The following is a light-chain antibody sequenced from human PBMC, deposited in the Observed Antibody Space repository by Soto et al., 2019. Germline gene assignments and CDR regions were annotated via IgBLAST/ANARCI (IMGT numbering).Light chain of an antibody. J-gene: IGLJ2*01. Sequence: QSALTQPASVSGSPGQSITISCTGTSSDIVRYKFVSWFQQHPGKAPKLMIFEGTNRPSGVSNRFSGSKSGNTASLTISGLQAEDEAIYFCSSSTNTNTLVIFGGGTQLTVL. CDR2: EGT. CDR1: SSDIVRYKF. CDR3: SSSTNTNTLVI. V-gene: IGLV2-14*01.